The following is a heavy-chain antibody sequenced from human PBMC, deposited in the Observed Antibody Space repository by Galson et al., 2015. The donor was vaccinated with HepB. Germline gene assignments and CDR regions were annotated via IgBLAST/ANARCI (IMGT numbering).Heavy chain of an antibody. Sequence: SLRLSCAASGFTFSSYSMNWVRQAPGKGLEWVSSISSSPSDKYYADSVTGRFTISRDNAGNSLYLQMNSLRAEDTAVYYCAREGIWDVFDIWGQGTMVTVSS. D-gene: IGHD3-3*02. CDR3: AREGIWDVFDI. CDR1: GFTFSSYS. CDR2: ISSSPSDK. V-gene: IGHV3-21*01. J-gene: IGHJ3*02.